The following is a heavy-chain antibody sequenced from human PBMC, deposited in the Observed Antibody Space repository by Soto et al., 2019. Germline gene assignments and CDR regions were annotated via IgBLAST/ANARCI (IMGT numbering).Heavy chain of an antibody. CDR1: GYTFTTYY. D-gene: IGHD6-6*01. V-gene: IGHV1-46*01. CDR3: ARDVGMASRPYLDT. Sequence: ASVKVSCKASGYTFTTYYMYWVRQAPGQGLEWMGIINPSGGSTSFAQKFQGRVTMTRDTSTSTVYMELISLTSEDTAVYYCARDVGMASRPYLDTWGQGIQVTVSS. J-gene: IGHJ4*02. CDR2: INPSGGST.